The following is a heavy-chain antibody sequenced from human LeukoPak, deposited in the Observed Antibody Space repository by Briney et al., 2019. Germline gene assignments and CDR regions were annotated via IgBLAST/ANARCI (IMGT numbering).Heavy chain of an antibody. CDR3: AKDKYSYGDNDAFDI. CDR2: ISWNSGSI. CDR1: GFTFDDYA. Sequence: GGSLRLSCAASGFTFDDYAMHWVRQAPGKGLEWVSGISWNSGSIGYADSVKGRFTIPRDNAKNSLYLQMNSLRAEDMALYYCAKDKYSYGDNDAFDIWGQGTMVTVSS. D-gene: IGHD5-18*01. V-gene: IGHV3-9*03. J-gene: IGHJ3*02.